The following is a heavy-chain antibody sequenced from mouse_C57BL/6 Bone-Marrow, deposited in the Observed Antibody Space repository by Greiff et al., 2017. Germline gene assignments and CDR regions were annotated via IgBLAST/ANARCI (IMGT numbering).Heavy chain of an antibody. CDR3: ARGGTCDDYVYYAMDY. CDR1: GYTFTSYG. J-gene: IGHJ4*01. CDR2: IYPRSGNT. Sequence: QVQLQQSGAELARPGASVKLSCKASGYTFTSYGISWVKQSTGQGLEWIGEIYPRSGNTYYNEKFKGKATLTAEKSSSTAYREIRSLTSEDSAVYFCARGGTCDDYVYYAMDYWGQGTSVTVSS. D-gene: IGHD2-4*01. V-gene: IGHV1-81*01.